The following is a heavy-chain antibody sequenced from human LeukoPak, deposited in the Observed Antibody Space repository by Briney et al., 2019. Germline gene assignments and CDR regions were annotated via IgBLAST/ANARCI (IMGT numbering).Heavy chain of an antibody. J-gene: IGHJ4*02. V-gene: IGHV3-9*01. D-gene: IGHD6-13*01. CDR2: ISWNSASV. CDR3: AKDYGYSSSWYDY. Sequence: GGSLRLSCEASGFTFDDYGMHWVRQAPGKGLEWISTISWNSASVGYVDSVKGRFTISRDNAKKTLYLQMNSLRPEDTALYYCAKDYGYSSSWYDYWGQGTLVTVSS. CDR1: GFTFDDYG.